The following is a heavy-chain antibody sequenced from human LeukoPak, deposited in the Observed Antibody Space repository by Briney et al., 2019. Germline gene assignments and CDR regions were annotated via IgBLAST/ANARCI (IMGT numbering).Heavy chain of an antibody. J-gene: IGHJ4*02. CDR1: GVTFSDYA. CDR2: ISSNGGST. D-gene: IGHD1-1*01. V-gene: IGHV3-64*01. CDR3: ARVSAAHWNHFDS. Sequence: GGSLRLSCAASGVTFSDYAMNWVCQAPGKGLEFVSAISSNGGSTDYANSVKGRFTISRDNSKNTLYLQMGSLRTEDMAVYYCARVSAAHWNHFDSWGQGTLVTVSS.